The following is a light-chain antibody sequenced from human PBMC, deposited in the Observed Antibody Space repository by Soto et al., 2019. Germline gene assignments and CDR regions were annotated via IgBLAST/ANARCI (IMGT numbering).Light chain of an antibody. CDR1: QGISSY. Sequence: DIQLTQSPSFLSASVGDRVTITCWASQGISSYLAWYQQKPGEAPKLLIYDASTLQSGVPSRFSGSGSGTEFTLTISSLQPEDFATYYCQQLDSYPITFGQGTRLEIK. CDR2: DAS. CDR3: QQLDSYPIT. V-gene: IGKV1-9*01. J-gene: IGKJ5*01.